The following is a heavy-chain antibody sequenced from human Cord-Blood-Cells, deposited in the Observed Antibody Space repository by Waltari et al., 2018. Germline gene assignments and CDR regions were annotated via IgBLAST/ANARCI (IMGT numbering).Heavy chain of an antibody. CDR2: INSDGSST. V-gene: IGHV3-74*01. Sequence: EVQLVESGGGLFQPGGSLRLSCAASGFSFSSHWMHWVRQAPGKGLGWVSRINSDGSSTSYADSVKGRLTISRDNAKNTLYLQMNSLRAEDTAVYYCARGGETTSYAFDIWGQGTMVTVSS. CDR3: ARGGETTSYAFDI. J-gene: IGHJ3*02. CDR1: GFSFSSHW. D-gene: IGHD4-4*01.